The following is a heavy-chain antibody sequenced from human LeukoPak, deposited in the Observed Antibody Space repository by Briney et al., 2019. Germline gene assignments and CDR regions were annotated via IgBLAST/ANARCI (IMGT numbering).Heavy chain of an antibody. D-gene: IGHD5-18*01. J-gene: IGHJ4*02. CDR1: GFTFSSYG. CDR2: VSYDGSNK. V-gene: IGHV3-30*03. Sequence: GGSLRLSCAASGFTFSSYGMHWVRQAPGKGLEWVAVVSYDGSNKYYADSVKGRFTISRDNSKNTVYLQTNGLRAEDTAVYYCARDGRLDTAMVTDYWGQGTLVTVSS. CDR3: ARDGRLDTAMVTDY.